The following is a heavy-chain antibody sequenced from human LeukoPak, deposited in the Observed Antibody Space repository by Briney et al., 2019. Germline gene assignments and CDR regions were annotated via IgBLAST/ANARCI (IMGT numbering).Heavy chain of an antibody. D-gene: IGHD5-18*01. Sequence: PSETLSLTCTVSGGSISSSSYYWGWIRQPPGKGLEWIGSIYYSGSTYYNPSLKSRVTISVDTSKNQFSLKLSSVTAADTAVYYCARHFRRGLPFDYWGQGTLVTVSS. CDR3: ARHFRRGLPFDY. V-gene: IGHV4-39*01. CDR1: GGSISSSSYY. J-gene: IGHJ4*02. CDR2: IYYSGST.